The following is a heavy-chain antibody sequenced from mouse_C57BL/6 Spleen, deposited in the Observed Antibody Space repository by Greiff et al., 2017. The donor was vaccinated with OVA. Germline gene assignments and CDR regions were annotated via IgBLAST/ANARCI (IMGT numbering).Heavy chain of an antibody. D-gene: IGHD1-1*01. CDR1: GYTFTSYW. CDR3: ARRRGELRCFYAMDY. CDR2: IHPNSGST. Sequence: QVQLQQPGAELVKPGASVKLSCKASGYTFTSYWMHWVKQRPGQGLEWIGMIHPNSGSTNYNEKFKSKATLTVDKSSSTAYMQLSSLTSEDSAVYYCARRRGELRCFYAMDYWGQGTSVTVSS. J-gene: IGHJ4*01. V-gene: IGHV1-64*01.